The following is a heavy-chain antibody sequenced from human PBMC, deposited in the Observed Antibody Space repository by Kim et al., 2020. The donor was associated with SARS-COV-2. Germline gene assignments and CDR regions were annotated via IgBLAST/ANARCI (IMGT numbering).Heavy chain of an antibody. CDR2: ISSSSSYI. CDR1: GFTFSSYS. J-gene: IGHJ6*02. V-gene: IGHV3-21*01. Sequence: GGSLRLSCAASGFTFSSYSMNWVRQAPGKGLEWVSSISSSSSYIYYADSVKGRFTISRDNAKNSLYLQMNSLRAEDTAVYYCARDLDEQQLVRYYYGMDVWGQGATVTGSS. D-gene: IGHD6-13*01. CDR3: ARDLDEQQLVRYYYGMDV.